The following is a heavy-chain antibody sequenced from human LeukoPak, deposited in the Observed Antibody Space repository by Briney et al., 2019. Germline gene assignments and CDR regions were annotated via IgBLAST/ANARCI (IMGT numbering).Heavy chain of an antibody. J-gene: IGHJ3*02. CDR1: GFTFRSYS. CDR3: ARGFNDYGDYGAFDI. V-gene: IGHV3-21*01. D-gene: IGHD4-17*01. CDR2: ISSSSSYI. Sequence: SGGSLRLSCAASGFTFRSYSMNWVRQAPGKGLEWVSSISSSSSYIYYADSVKGRFTISRDNAKNSLYLQMNSLRAEDTAVYYCARGFNDYGDYGAFDIWGQGTMVTVSS.